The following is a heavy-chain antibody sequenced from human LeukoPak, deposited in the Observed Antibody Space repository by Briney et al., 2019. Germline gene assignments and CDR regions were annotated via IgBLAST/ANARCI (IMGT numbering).Heavy chain of an antibody. D-gene: IGHD1-1*01. Sequence: PGGSLRLSCAASGFTFGTYAMSWVRQAPGKGLEWVSTISGSGLSKYYADSVKGRFTVSRDNSQNTLYVQMNSLRAEDTAVYYCAKDSTNWFYFDYWGRGTLVTVSS. J-gene: IGHJ4*02. CDR2: ISGSGLSK. V-gene: IGHV3-23*01. CDR3: AKDSTNWFYFDY. CDR1: GFTFGTYA.